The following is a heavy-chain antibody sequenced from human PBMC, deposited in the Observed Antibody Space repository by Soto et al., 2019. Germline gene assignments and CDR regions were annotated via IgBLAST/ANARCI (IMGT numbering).Heavy chain of an antibody. CDR3: ARDHVLRFLEGTRGGGMDV. V-gene: IGHV3-21*01. D-gene: IGHD3-3*01. CDR2: ISSSSSYI. Sequence: PGGSLRLSCAASGFTFSSYSMNWVRQAPGKGLEWVSSISSSSSYIYYADSVKGRSTISRDNAKNSLYLQMNSLRAEDTAVYYCARDHVLRFLEGTRGGGMDVWGQGTTVTVSS. CDR1: GFTFSSYS. J-gene: IGHJ6*02.